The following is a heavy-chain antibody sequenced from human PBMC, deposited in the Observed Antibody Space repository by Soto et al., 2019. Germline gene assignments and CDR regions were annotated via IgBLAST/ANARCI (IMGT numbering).Heavy chain of an antibody. V-gene: IGHV4-59*01. CDR3: AGYRREAVAGYTLDN. J-gene: IGHJ4*02. CDR2: VYNSGST. Sequence: PSETLSLTCTVSGGSISSNYWPWIRQPPGKGLEWIGYVYNSGSTNYNPYLKSRVTISEDTSKSQFSLKVNSMTAADTAVYYCAGYRREAVAGYTLDNWGQGILVTVSS. D-gene: IGHD6-13*01. CDR1: GGSISSNY.